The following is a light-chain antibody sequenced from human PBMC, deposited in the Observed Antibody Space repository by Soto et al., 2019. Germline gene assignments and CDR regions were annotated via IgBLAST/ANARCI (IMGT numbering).Light chain of an antibody. J-gene: IGLJ1*01. Sequence: QSALTQPPSASGSPGQSVSISCTGTSRDIGDYNYVSWYQQHPGKAPKLIIYEVNKRPSGVPDRFSASKSANTASLTVAGLQAEDEADYYCSSYAGSNTYVFGSGTKLTVL. CDR1: SRDIGDYNY. CDR2: EVN. CDR3: SSYAGSNTYV. V-gene: IGLV2-8*01.